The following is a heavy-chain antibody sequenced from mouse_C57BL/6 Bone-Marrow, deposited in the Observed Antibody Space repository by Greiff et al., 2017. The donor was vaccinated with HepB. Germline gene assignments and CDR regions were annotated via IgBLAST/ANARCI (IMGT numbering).Heavy chain of an antibody. Sequence: EVNVVESGGGLVQPGGSLSLSCAASGFTFTDYYMSWVRQPPGKALEWLGFIRNKANGYTTEYSASVKGRFTISRDNSQSILYLQMNALRAEDSATYYCARYSPITGFAYWGQGTLVTVSA. CDR2: IRNKANGYTT. CDR1: GFTFTDYY. CDR3: ARYSPITGFAY. D-gene: IGHD1-1*01. V-gene: IGHV7-3*01. J-gene: IGHJ3*01.